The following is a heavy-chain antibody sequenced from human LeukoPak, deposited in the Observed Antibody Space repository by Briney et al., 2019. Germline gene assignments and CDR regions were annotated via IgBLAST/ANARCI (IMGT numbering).Heavy chain of an antibody. J-gene: IGHJ6*02. CDR1: GGSFSGYY. D-gene: IGHD2-2*01. Sequence: PSETLSLTCAVYGGSFSGYYWSWIRQPPGKGLEWIGEINHSGSTNYNPSLKSRVTISVDTSKNLFSLKLSSVTAADTAVYYCAREPFSDIVVVPAVSGGMDVWGQGTTVTVSS. CDR3: AREPFSDIVVVPAVSGGMDV. V-gene: IGHV4-34*01. CDR2: INHSGST.